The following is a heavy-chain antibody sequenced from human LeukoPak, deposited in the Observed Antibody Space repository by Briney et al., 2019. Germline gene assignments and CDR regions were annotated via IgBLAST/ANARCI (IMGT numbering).Heavy chain of an antibody. V-gene: IGHV3-48*01. J-gene: IGHJ4*02. CDR3: ARDRDWGCDY. D-gene: IGHD7-27*01. CDR1: GFTFSTYS. Sequence: GGSLRLSCAASGFTFSTYSMNWVRQAPGQGLEWVSYISSSTIWYADSVKGRFTISRDSAKNSLYLQMNSLRAEDTAVYYCARDRDWGCDYWGQGTLVTVSS. CDR2: ISSSTI.